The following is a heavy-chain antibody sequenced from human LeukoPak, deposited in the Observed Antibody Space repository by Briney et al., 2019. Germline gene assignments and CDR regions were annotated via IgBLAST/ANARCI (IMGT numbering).Heavy chain of an antibody. J-gene: IGHJ4*02. CDR1: GFTVRSNY. V-gene: IGHV3-53*01. CDR2: IYSGGST. Sequence: PGGSLRLSCAASGFTVRSNYMSWVRQAPGKGLEWVSVIYSGGSTYYADSVKGRFTISRDNSKNTLYLQMNSLRAEDTAVYYCARGDYSKPFDYWGQGTLVTVSS. D-gene: IGHD3-10*01. CDR3: ARGDYSKPFDY.